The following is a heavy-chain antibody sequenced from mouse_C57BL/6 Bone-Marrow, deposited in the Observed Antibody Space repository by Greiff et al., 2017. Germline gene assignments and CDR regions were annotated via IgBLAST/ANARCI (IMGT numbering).Heavy chain of an antibody. J-gene: IGHJ2*01. V-gene: IGHV2-2*01. CDR1: GFSLTSYG. D-gene: IGHD2-4*01. CDR2: IWSGGST. Sequence: VQLQESGPGLVQPSQSLSITCTVSGFSLTSYGVHWVRQSPGKGLEWLGVIWSGGSTDYNAAFISRLSISKDNSKSQVFFKMNSLQADDTAIYYCARIYDYDGRDYFDYWGQGTTLTVSS. CDR3: ARIYDYDGRDYFDY.